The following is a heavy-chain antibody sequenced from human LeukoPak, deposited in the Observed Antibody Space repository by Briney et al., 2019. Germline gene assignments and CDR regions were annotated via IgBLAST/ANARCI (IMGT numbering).Heavy chain of an antibody. CDR1: GLTFSDYS. CDR3: AKQTRAEGGSSNY. CDR2: ISAGGGST. Sequence: GGSLRLSCAASGLTFSDYSMTWVRQAPGKGLFWVSGISAGGGSTYYADSVKGRFTISRDNAKNTLYLQMNSLRAEDTAVFYCAKQTRAEGGSSNYWGQGTLVTVSS. V-gene: IGHV3-23*01. D-gene: IGHD1-26*01. J-gene: IGHJ4*02.